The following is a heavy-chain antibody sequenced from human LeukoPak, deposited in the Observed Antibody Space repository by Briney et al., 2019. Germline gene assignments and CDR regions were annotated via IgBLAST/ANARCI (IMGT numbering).Heavy chain of an antibody. D-gene: IGHD3-9*01. Sequence: SETLSLTCTVSGGSISSGDYYWSWIRQPPGKGLEWIGYIYYSGSTYYNPSLKSRVTISVDTSKNQFSLKLSSVTAADTAVYYCAGPYYDILTGFRTIDYWGQGTLVTVSS. V-gene: IGHV4-30-4*01. J-gene: IGHJ4*02. CDR2: IYYSGST. CDR3: AGPYYDILTGFRTIDY. CDR1: GGSISSGDYY.